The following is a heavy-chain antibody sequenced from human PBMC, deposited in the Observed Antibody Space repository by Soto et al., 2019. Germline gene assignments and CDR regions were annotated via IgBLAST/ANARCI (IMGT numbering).Heavy chain of an antibody. V-gene: IGHV3-30-3*01. Sequence: QVQLVESGGGVVQPGRSLRLSCAASGFTFSSYAMHWVRQAPGKGLEWVAVISYDGSNKYYADSVKGRFTISRDNSKNTLYRQMNSLRAEDTAVYYCARGKLRFLEWLPYWGQGTLVTVSS. CDR3: ARGKLRFLEWLPY. CDR2: ISYDGSNK. CDR1: GFTFSSYA. J-gene: IGHJ4*02. D-gene: IGHD3-3*01.